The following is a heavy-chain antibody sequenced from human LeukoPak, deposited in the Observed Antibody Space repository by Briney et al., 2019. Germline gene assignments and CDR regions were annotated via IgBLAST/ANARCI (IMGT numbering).Heavy chain of an antibody. Sequence: GGSLRLSCAVSGFTFSKYWMLWVRQAPGKGLESVSRINTDGTVTTYADSVKGRFTVSRDNADNTMFLQMNSVRDEDTTVYYCATKQWLAPPPDSWGQGTPVTVSS. D-gene: IGHD6-19*01. CDR2: INTDGTVT. CDR1: GFTFSKYW. V-gene: IGHV3-74*01. CDR3: ATKQWLAPPPDS. J-gene: IGHJ4*02.